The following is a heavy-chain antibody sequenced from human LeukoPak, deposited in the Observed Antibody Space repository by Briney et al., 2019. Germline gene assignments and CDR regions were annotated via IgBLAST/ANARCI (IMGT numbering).Heavy chain of an antibody. Sequence: PGGSLRLSCAAPGFTFSGYAMNWVRQAPGKGLEWVSSINASGGSTYYADSVKGGFTISRDNSKNTLYLQMNSVRAEDTAVYYCAKGPMTKLDPWGQGTLVTVSS. CDR2: INASGGST. V-gene: IGHV3-23*01. CDR3: AKGPMTKLDP. CDR1: GFTFSGYA. D-gene: IGHD4-11*01. J-gene: IGHJ5*02.